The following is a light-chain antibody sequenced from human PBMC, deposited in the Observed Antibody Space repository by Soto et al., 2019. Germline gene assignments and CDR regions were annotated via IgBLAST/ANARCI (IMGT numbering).Light chain of an antibody. CDR1: SSDVGGFEY. J-gene: IGLJ1*01. V-gene: IGLV2-14*01. CDR3: GSITRSSTSV. Sequence: QSALSQPASVSGSPGQSITISCTGTSSDVGGFEYVSWYQHQPGKAPKLIIYDVTKRPSGVSNRFSGSKSGNTASLTISGIQAQEEGDYYCGSITRSSTSVFGTRTKATVL. CDR2: DVT.